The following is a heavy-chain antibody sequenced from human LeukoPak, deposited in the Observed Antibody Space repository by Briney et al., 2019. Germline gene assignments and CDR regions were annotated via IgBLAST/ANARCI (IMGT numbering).Heavy chain of an antibody. V-gene: IGHV4-34*01. D-gene: IGHD6-19*01. CDR3: ARGGAAVAERREGMLDY. J-gene: IGHJ4*02. CDR1: DGSFSGYY. Sequence: SETLSLTCAVYDGSFSGYYWSWIRQPPGKGLEWIGEINHSGSTNYNPSLKSRVTISVDTSKNQFSLKLSSVTAADTAVYYCARGGAAVAERREGMLDYWGQGTLVTVSS. CDR2: INHSGST.